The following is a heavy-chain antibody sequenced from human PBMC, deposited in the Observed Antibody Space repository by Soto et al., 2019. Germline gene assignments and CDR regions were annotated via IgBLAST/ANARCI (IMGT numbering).Heavy chain of an antibody. J-gene: IGHJ4*02. CDR3: ARDAYYYDSSGYYRVLDY. D-gene: IGHD3-22*01. CDR2: IYHSGST. Sequence: SETLSLTCAVSGGSISSGGYSWSRIRQPPGKGLEWIGYIYHSGSTYYNPSLKSRVTISVDRSKNQFSLKLSSVTAADTAVYYCARDAYYYDSSGYYRVLDYWGQGTLVTVSS. V-gene: IGHV4-30-2*01. CDR1: GGSISSGGYS.